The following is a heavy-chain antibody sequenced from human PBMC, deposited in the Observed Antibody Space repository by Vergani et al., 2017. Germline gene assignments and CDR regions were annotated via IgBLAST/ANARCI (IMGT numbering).Heavy chain of an antibody. V-gene: IGHV3-11*04. CDR2: IASSDTTV. D-gene: IGHD3-10*01. CDR1: GFFFSDYY. CDR3: AGDYLDFSGSGSPYYFDH. Sequence: QVQLVESGGGLVKPGGSLRLSCTVSGFFFSDYYMSWLRQAPGKGLEWISYIASSDTTVYYADSVKGRFTISRDNAKNSLYLEMNSLRAEDTAVYYCAGDYLDFSGSGSPYYFDHWGQGTQVTVSS. J-gene: IGHJ4*02.